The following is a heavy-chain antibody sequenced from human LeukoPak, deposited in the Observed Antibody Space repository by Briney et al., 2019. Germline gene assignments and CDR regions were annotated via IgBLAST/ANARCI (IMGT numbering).Heavy chain of an antibody. J-gene: IGHJ6*02. CDR1: GFTFSSYA. V-gene: IGHV3-30-3*01. D-gene: IGHD2-15*01. CDR2: ISYDGSNK. Sequence: GGSLRLSCAASGFTFSSYAMHWVRQAPGKGLEWVAVISYDGSNKYYADSVKGRFTISRDNSKNTLYLQVNSLRAEDTAVYYCARGTHIVVVVDYGMDVWGQGTTVTVSS. CDR3: ARGTHIVVVVDYGMDV.